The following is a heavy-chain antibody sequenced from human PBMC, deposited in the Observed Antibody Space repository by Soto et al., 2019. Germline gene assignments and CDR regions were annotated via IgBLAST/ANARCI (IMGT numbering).Heavy chain of an antibody. V-gene: IGHV5-10-1*01. J-gene: IGHJ3*02. D-gene: IGHD3-10*01. CDR3: ARHAPYYYGSGSYGDAFDI. CDR2: IDPSDSYT. CDR1: GYSFTSYL. Sequence: PGDSLKISCKGSGYSFTSYLSSLVRQVPGKGLEWMGRIDPSDSYTNYSPSFQGHVTISADKSISTAYLQWSSLKASDTAMYYCARHAPYYYGSGSYGDAFDIWGQGTMVTVSS.